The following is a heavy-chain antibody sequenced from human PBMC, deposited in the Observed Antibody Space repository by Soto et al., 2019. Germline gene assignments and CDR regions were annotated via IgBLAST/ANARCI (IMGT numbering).Heavy chain of an antibody. CDR3: ARGGFIVGAHYFDY. V-gene: IGHV1-69*06. Sequence: SVKVSCKASGGTFSSYAISWVRQAPGQGLEWMGGIIPIFGTANYAQKFQGRVTITADKSTSTAYMELSSLGSEDTAVYYCARGGFIVGAHYFDYWGQGTLVTVSS. D-gene: IGHD1-26*01. J-gene: IGHJ4*02. CDR2: IIPIFGTA. CDR1: GGTFSSYA.